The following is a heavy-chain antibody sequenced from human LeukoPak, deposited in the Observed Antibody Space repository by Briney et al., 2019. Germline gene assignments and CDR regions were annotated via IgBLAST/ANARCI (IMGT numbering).Heavy chain of an antibody. CDR2: ISGSGGST. J-gene: IGHJ4*02. CDR3: AKFVAMGFLEWFKWYYFDY. V-gene: IGHV3-23*01. Sequence: GGSLRLSCAASGFTFSSYAMSWVRQAPGKGLEWVSAISGSGGSTYYADSVKGRFTISRDNSKNTLYLQMNSLRAEDTAVYYCAKFVAMGFLEWFKWYYFDYWGQGTLVTVSS. D-gene: IGHD3-3*01. CDR1: GFTFSSYA.